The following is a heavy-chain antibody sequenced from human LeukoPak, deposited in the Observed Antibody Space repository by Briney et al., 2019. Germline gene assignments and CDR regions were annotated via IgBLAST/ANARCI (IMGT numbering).Heavy chain of an antibody. CDR3: AKDPNGDYVGAFDT. D-gene: IGHD4-17*01. J-gene: IGHJ3*02. CDR1: GFTLSAHA. Sequence: GGSLRLSCAASGFTLSAHAIIWVRQAPGKGLEWVSAIRGSGDQTHYAESVKGRFTISRDNSKNTVFLQMSSLRAEGAAVYYCAKDPNGDYVGAFDTWGPGTMVTVSS. V-gene: IGHV3-23*01. CDR2: IRGSGDQT.